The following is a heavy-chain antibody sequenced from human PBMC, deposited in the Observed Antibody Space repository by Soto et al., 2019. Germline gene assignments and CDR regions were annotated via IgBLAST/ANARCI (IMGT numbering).Heavy chain of an antibody. D-gene: IGHD2-15*01. J-gene: IGHJ4*02. V-gene: IGHV4-34*01. Sequence: QVQLQQWGAGLLKPSETLSLTCAVYGGSFSGYYWSWIRQPPGKGLEWIGEINHSGSTNYNPSLKSRVTISVDTSKNQFSLKLSSVTAADTAVYYCGRGPRYCSGGSCYIDYWGQGTLVTVSS. CDR1: GGSFSGYY. CDR2: INHSGST. CDR3: GRGPRYCSGGSCYIDY.